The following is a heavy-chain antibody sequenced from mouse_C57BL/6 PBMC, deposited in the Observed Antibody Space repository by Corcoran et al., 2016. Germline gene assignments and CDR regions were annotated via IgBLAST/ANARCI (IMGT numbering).Heavy chain of an antibody. CDR2: IYPRSGNT. Sequence: QVQLQQSGAELARPGASVKLSCKASGYTFTSYVISWVKQSTGQGIEWIGEIYPRSGNTYYNEKFKGKATLTADKSSSTAYMELRSLTSEDTAVYYCATGTYYVDYLGQGTTLTVSS. CDR1: GYTFTSYV. CDR3: ATGTYYVDY. J-gene: IGHJ2*01. V-gene: IGHV1-81*01. D-gene: IGHD4-1*01.